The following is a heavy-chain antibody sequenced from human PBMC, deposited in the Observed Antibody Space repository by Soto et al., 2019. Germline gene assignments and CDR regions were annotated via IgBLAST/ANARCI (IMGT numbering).Heavy chain of an antibody. CDR3: ARVYYDSSGLGLDY. CDR2: IYHSGST. V-gene: IGHV4-30-2*01. CDR1: GGSISSGGYS. D-gene: IGHD3-22*01. Sequence: SETLSLTCAVSGGSISSGGYSWSWIRQPPGKGLEWIGYIYHSGSTYYNPSLKSRVTISVDRSKNQFSLKLSSVTAADTAVYYCARVYYDSSGLGLDYWGQGTLVTVSS. J-gene: IGHJ4*02.